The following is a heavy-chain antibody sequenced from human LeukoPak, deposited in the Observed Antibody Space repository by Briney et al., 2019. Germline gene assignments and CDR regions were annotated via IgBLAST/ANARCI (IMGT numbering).Heavy chain of an antibody. J-gene: IGHJ4*02. V-gene: IGHV4-38-2*02. CDR3: ARGVIAAGGNDFDY. D-gene: IGHD6-13*01. CDR2: IYHSGST. CDR1: GYSINSGYY. Sequence: SETLSLTCTVSGYSINSGYYWGWIRQPPGKGLEWIGSIYHSGSTYYNPSLKSRVTISVDTSKNQLSLKVISVTAADTAVYYCARGVIAAGGNDFDYWGQGTLVTVSS.